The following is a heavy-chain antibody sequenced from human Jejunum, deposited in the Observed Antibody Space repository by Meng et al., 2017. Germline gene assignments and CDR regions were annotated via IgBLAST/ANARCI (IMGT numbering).Heavy chain of an antibody. V-gene: IGHV3-49*04. Sequence: GESLKISCTPSGFTLGDYAMSWVRQAPGKGLEWVGFISSKAYGETVEYPESVKGRFTISRDDSKSIAYLQMNSLNSEDTAVYYCSSLKLGASGCLDYWGQGTLVTVSS. J-gene: IGHJ4*02. CDR1: GFTLGDYA. CDR3: SSLKLGASGCLDY. D-gene: IGHD1-26*01. CDR2: ISSKAYGETV.